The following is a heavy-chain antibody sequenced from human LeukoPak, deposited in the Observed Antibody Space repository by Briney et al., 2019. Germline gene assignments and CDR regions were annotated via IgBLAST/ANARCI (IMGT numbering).Heavy chain of an antibody. CDR2: ISYDGSNK. Sequence: GGSLRLSCAASGFPFSTYAMNWVRQAPGKGLEWVAVISYDGSNKYYADSVKGRFTISRDNSKNTLYLQMNSLRAEDTAVYYCARSYDYWGQGTLVTVSS. CDR1: GFPFSTYA. V-gene: IGHV3-30*03. J-gene: IGHJ4*02. CDR3: ARSYDY. D-gene: IGHD3-10*01.